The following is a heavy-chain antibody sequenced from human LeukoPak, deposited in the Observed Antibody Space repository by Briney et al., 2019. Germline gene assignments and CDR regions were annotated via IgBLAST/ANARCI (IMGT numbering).Heavy chain of an antibody. CDR2: INTNTAGT. CDR1: GYTFTGYH. V-gene: IGHV1-2*02. Sequence: ASVKVSCKASGYTFTGYHMHWVRQAPGQGLEWVAWINTNTAGTKYAQKFQGRVTMTRDTSISTAYMELSRLRSDDTAVYYCVRGGGTSWYDYWGQGTLLTVSS. J-gene: IGHJ4*02. D-gene: IGHD6-13*01. CDR3: VRGGGTSWYDY.